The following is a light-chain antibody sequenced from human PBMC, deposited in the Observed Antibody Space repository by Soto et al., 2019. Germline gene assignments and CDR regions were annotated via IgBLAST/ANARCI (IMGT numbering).Light chain of an antibody. V-gene: IGKV1-27*01. Sequence: DIQMTQSPSSLSASVGARVTITCRAVQAIATFLVCYQQKQGTVPKLLIFAASTLQAGVPSRFSGSGSGTDFTLTISSLQPEDVATYYCQSYTGAPWTFGQGTKVEI. CDR3: QSYTGAPWT. J-gene: IGKJ1*01. CDR2: AAS. CDR1: QAIATF.